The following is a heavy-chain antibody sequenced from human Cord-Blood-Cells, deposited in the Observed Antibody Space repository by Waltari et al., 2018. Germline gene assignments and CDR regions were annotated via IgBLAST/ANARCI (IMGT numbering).Heavy chain of an antibody. V-gene: IGHV1-2*02. CDR3: ASYDSSDAFDI. Sequence: QVQLVQSGAEVKKPGASVKVSCKASGYTFTGYYMHWVRQAPGQGLEWMGWINPNSGGTNDAQKFQARVTMTRDTSISTAYMELSRLRSDDTAVYYCASYDSSDAFDIWGQGTMVTVSS. D-gene: IGHD3-22*01. CDR1: GYTFTGYY. CDR2: INPNSGGT. J-gene: IGHJ3*02.